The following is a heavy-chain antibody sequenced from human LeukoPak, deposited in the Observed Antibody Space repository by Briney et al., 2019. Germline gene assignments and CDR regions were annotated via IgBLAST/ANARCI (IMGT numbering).Heavy chain of an antibody. CDR3: ARRWLQSPFDY. CDR2: IYYSGST. CDR1: GGSISSYY. D-gene: IGHD5-24*01. Sequence: SETLSLTCTVSGGSISSYYWSWIRQPPGKGLEWIGSIYYSGSTYYNPSLKSRVTISVDTSKNQFSLKLSSVTAADTAVCYCARRWLQSPFDYWGQGTLVTVSS. J-gene: IGHJ4*02. V-gene: IGHV4-59*05.